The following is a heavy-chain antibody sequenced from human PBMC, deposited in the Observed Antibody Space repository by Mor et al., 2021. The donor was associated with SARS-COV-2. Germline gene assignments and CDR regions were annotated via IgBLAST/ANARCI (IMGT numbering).Heavy chain of an antibody. CDR3: ATPRPGNYYYGMDV. CDR2: SVGTT. V-gene: IGHV3-53*01. Sequence: SVGTTYYADSVKGRFTISRDNSKNTLYLQINSLRAEDTAVYYCATPRPGNYYYGMDVWGQGTTVTVSS. D-gene: IGHD3-10*01. J-gene: IGHJ6*02.